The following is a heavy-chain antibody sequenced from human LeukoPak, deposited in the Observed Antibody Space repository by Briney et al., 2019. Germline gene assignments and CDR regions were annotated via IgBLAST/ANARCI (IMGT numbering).Heavy chain of an antibody. Sequence: GGSLRLSCAASGFTFSTYAMSWVRQAPGKGLECVSALSGNGNTIYYADSVKGRFTISRDNSKNTLYLQMNSLRAEDTAVYYCARDIVGAQTYWGQGTLVTVSS. D-gene: IGHD1-26*01. V-gene: IGHV3-23*01. CDR2: LSGNGNTI. J-gene: IGHJ4*02. CDR3: ARDIVGAQTY. CDR1: GFTFSTYA.